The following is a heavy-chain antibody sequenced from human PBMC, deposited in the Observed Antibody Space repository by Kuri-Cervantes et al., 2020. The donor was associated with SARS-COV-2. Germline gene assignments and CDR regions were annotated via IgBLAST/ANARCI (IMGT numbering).Heavy chain of an antibody. D-gene: IGHD4-11*01. J-gene: IGHJ6*02. CDR3: ASDLTTVTRHHYYYGMDV. CDR1: GYTFTSYD. CDR2: MNPNSGNT. V-gene: IGHV1-8*01. Sequence: ASVKVSCKASGYTFTSYDINWVRQATGQGLEWMGWMNPNSGNTGYAQKFQGRVTMTRNTSISTAYMELSSLRSEDTAVYYCASDLTTVTRHHYYYGMDVWGQGTTVTVSS.